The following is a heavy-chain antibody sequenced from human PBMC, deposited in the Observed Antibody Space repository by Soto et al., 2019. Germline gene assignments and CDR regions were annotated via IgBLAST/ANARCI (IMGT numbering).Heavy chain of an antibody. D-gene: IGHD3-10*01. CDR2: IYHSGST. V-gene: IGHV4-4*02. Sequence: KTSETLSLTCAVSGGSISSSNWWSWVRQPPGKGLEWIGEIYHSGSTNYNPSLKSRVTISVDKSKNQFSLKLSSVTAADTAVYYCARDPGYYYGSGSAESLVNGMDVWGQGTTVTVSS. CDR1: GGSISSSNW. CDR3: ARDPGYYYGSGSAESLVNGMDV. J-gene: IGHJ6*02.